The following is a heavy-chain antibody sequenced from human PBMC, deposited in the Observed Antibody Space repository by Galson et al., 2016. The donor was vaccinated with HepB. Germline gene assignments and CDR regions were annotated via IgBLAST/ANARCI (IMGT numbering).Heavy chain of an antibody. CDR3: ARASRTMVRGVFMQHFVY. Sequence: SETLSLTCSVSGGSISHYYWSWIRQPPGKGLEWIGYISDTGIPKYNPSLQSRVTFSVETSKSQFSLTLRSLTAADTAVYYFARASRTMVRGVFMQHFVYWGPGKLVTVSS. D-gene: IGHD3-10*01. V-gene: IGHV4-59*01. CDR1: GGSISHYY. CDR2: ISDTGIP. J-gene: IGHJ4*02.